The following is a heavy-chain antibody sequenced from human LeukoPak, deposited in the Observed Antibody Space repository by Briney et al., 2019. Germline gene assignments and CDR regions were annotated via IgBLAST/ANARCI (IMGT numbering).Heavy chain of an antibody. Sequence: SETLSLTCTVSGGSISSSSYYWGWIRQPPGKGLEWLGSIYYSGSTYYNPSLKSRVTISVDTSKNQFSLKLSSVTAADTAVYYCARRAMAHIYFDYWGQGTLVTVSS. J-gene: IGHJ4*02. D-gene: IGHD2-2*01. V-gene: IGHV4-39*01. CDR2: IYYSGST. CDR3: ARRAMAHIYFDY. CDR1: GGSISSSSYY.